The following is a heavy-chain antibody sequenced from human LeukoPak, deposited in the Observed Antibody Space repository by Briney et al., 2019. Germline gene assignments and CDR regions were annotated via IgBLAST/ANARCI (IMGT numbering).Heavy chain of an antibody. Sequence: GSSVKVSCKASGGTFSSYAISWVRQAPGQGLEWMGRIIPILGIANYAQKFQGRVTITADKSTSTAYMELSSLRSDDTAVYYCARDGSYSSSLFYFDYWGQGTLVTVSS. CDR2: IIPILGIA. D-gene: IGHD6-6*01. V-gene: IGHV1-69*04. CDR1: GGTFSSYA. CDR3: ARDGSYSSSLFYFDY. J-gene: IGHJ4*02.